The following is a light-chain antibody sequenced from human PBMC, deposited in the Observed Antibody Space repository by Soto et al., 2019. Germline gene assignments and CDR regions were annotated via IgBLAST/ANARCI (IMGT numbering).Light chain of an antibody. V-gene: IGKV3-11*01. CDR3: QHRANWPLT. CDR1: QSVSRS. J-gene: IGKJ4*01. Sequence: EIVLTQSPATLSLSPGERATLSCRASQSVSRSLAWYQQKPGQAPRLLIYDASNRATGIPARFSGSGSGTDFTLNISSLEPEDVAVYYCQHRANWPLTFGGGTKVEIK. CDR2: DAS.